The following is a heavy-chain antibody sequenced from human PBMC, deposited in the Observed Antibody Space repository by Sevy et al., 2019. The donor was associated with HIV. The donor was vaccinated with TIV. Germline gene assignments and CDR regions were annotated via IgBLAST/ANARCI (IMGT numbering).Heavy chain of an antibody. D-gene: IGHD2-2*01. Sequence: SETLSLTCAVYGGSFSGYYWSWIRQPPGKGLEWIGEINHSGSTNYNPSLKSRVTISVDTSKNQFSLKLSSVTAADTAVYYSAAYCSSTSCLTYYCYGVDVWGQGTTVTVSS. V-gene: IGHV4-34*01. CDR2: INHSGST. CDR1: GGSFSGYY. J-gene: IGHJ6*02. CDR3: AAYCSSTSCLTYYCYGVDV.